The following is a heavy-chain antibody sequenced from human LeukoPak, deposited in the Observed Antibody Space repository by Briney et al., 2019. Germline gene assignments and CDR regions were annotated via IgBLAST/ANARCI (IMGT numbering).Heavy chain of an antibody. CDR3: ARDRGDFWSGYYILDY. Sequence: SETLSLTCAVYGGSFSGYYWSWIRQPPGKGLEWIWEINHNGSTNYNPSLKSRVTISVDTSKNQFSMKLSSVTAADTAVYYCARDRGDFWSGYYILDYWGQGTLVTVSS. CDR1: GGSFSGYY. CDR2: INHNGST. J-gene: IGHJ4*02. V-gene: IGHV4-34*01. D-gene: IGHD3-3*01.